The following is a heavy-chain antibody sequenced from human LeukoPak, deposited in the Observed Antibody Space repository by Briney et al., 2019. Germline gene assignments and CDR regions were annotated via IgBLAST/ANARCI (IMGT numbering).Heavy chain of an antibody. Sequence: LSLTCAVYGGSFSGYYWSWIRQPPGKGLEWVSYISSSSSTIYYADSVKGRFTISRDNAKNSLYLQMNSLRAEDTAVYYCASGGRAVSNYFDYWGQGTLVTVSS. V-gene: IGHV3-11*04. J-gene: IGHJ4*02. D-gene: IGHD3-10*01. CDR3: ASGGRAVSNYFDY. CDR2: ISSSSSTI. CDR1: GGSFSGYY.